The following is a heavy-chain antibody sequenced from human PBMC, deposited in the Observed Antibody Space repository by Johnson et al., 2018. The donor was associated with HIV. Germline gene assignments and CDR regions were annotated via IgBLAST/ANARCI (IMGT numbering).Heavy chain of an antibody. V-gene: IGHV3-53*01. Sequence: VQLVESGGGLIQPGGSLRLSCAASGFTVSSTHMSWVRQAPGKGLEWVSVIYSGGTTYHADSVRGRFTISRDTSKNTLYVQRNSLRAEDTAVYYCATGSVVVVAADGLLQLNDAFDIWGQGTMVTVSS. D-gene: IGHD2-15*01. CDR1: GFTVSSTH. CDR3: ATGSVVVVAADGLLQLNDAFDI. CDR2: IYSGGTT. J-gene: IGHJ3*02.